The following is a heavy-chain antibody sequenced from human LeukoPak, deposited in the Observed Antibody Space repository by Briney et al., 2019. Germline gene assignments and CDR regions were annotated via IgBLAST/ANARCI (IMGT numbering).Heavy chain of an antibody. J-gene: IGHJ6*02. V-gene: IGHV3-21*01. Sequence: KTGGSLRLSCAASGFTFSSYSMNWVRQAPGKGLEWVSSISSSSSYIYYADSVKGRFTISRDNAKNSLYLQMNSLRAEDTAVYYCARDHRGILWFGELFYYYYGMDVWGQGTTVTVSS. CDR2: ISSSSSYI. CDR3: ARDHRGILWFGELFYYYYGMDV. CDR1: GFTFSSYS. D-gene: IGHD3-10*01.